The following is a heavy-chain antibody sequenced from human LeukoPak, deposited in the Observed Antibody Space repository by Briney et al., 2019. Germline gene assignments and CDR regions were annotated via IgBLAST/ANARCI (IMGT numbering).Heavy chain of an antibody. CDR1: GGPISSYY. Sequence: PSETLSLTCTVSGGPISSYYWSWIRQPPGKGLEWIGYIYYSGSTNYNPSLKSRVTISVGTSKNQFSLKLSSVTAADTAVYYCARDSGFVYSNYHYYYYMDVWGKGTTVTVSS. J-gene: IGHJ6*03. CDR3: ARDSGFVYSNYHYYYYMDV. V-gene: IGHV4-59*01. D-gene: IGHD4-11*01. CDR2: IYYSGST.